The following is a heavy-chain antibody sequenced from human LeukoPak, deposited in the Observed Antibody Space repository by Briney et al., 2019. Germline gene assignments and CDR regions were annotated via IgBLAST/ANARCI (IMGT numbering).Heavy chain of an antibody. D-gene: IGHD1-26*01. V-gene: IGHV4-34*01. CDR1: GGSFSGYY. CDR3: ARSSGSYRGYFDY. Sequence: SETLSLTCAVYGGSFSGYYWSWIRQPPGKGLEWIGEINHSGSTNYNPSLKSRVTMSVDTSKNQFSLKLSSVTAADTAVYYCARSSGSYRGYFDYWGQGTLVTVSS. J-gene: IGHJ4*02. CDR2: INHSGST.